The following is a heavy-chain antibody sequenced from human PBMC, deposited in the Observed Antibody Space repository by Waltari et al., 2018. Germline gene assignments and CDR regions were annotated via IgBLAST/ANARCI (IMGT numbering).Heavy chain of an antibody. V-gene: IGHV3-48*03. CDR3: ARDQGPAGYNWFDH. J-gene: IGHJ5*02. D-gene: IGHD3-10*01. Sequence: EVQLVESGGASVQPGGSLRLSCAASGFMFGTFEMNWVRKAPGKGPEWVSYISSAARTIYYADSLKGRFTISRDNAKNVLYLQMNSLRAEDSGVYYCARDQGPAGYNWFDHWGQGTLVTVSS. CDR1: GFMFGTFE. CDR2: ISSAARTI.